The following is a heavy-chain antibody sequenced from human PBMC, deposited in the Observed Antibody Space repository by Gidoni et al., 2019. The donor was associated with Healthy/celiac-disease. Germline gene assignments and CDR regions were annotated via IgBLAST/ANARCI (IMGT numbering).Heavy chain of an antibody. CDR3: AREARIMGDYYMDV. D-gene: IGHD1-26*01. Sequence: QVQLQQWGAGLLKPSETLSLTCAVYGGSFSAYYWSWIRQPPGRGLEWIGEINHSGSTNYNPSLKSRVTISVDTSKNQFSLKVSSVTAADTAVYYCAREARIMGDYYMDVWGKGTTVTVSS. CDR2: INHSGST. V-gene: IGHV4-34*01. J-gene: IGHJ6*03. CDR1: GGSFSAYY.